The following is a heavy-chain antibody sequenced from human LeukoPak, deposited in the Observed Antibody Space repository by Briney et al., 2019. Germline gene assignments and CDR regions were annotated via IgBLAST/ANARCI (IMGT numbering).Heavy chain of an antibody. CDR1: GFTFSSYA. J-gene: IGHJ4*02. Sequence: GGSLRLSCAASGFTFSSYAMRWVRQAPGKGLEWVSAISGSGGSTYYADSVKGRFTISRDNSKNTLYLQMNSLRAEDTAVYYCAKFPRYYYGSGSYVVGCEVYFDYWGQGTLVTVSS. CDR3: AKFPRYYYGSGSYVVGCEVYFDY. D-gene: IGHD3-10*01. CDR2: ISGSGGST. V-gene: IGHV3-23*01.